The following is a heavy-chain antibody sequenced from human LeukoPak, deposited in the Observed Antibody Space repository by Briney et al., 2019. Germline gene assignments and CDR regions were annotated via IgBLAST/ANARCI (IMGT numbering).Heavy chain of an antibody. CDR1: GFAFSGYA. D-gene: IGHD1-26*01. CDR2: IGARGDVT. CDR3: AKVHYTASFPGSFPGRNYFDS. J-gene: IGHJ4*02. Sequence: PGGSLRLSCTVSGFAFSGYAMSWVRQAPGKGPEWVSSIGARGDVTYPADSVKARLTISRDNSKTTLFLQINSLRAEDTAVYYCAKVHYTASFPGSFPGRNYFDSWGQGSLVTVSS. V-gene: IGHV3-23*01.